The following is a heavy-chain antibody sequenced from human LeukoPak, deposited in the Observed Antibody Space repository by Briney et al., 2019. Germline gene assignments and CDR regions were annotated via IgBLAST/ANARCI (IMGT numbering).Heavy chain of an antibody. V-gene: IGHV4-31*01. D-gene: IGHD2-2*01. CDR3: ASGLGYCSSTSCYVVRDYYYYYYMDV. CDR2: IYYSGST. Sequence: SETLSLTCTVSGGSISSGGYYWSWIRQHPGKGLEWIGYIYYSGSTYYNPSLKSQVTISVDTSKTQFSLKLSSVTAADTAVYYCASGLGYCSSTSCYVVRDYYYYYYMDVWGKGTMVTVSS. CDR1: GGSISSGGYY. J-gene: IGHJ6*03.